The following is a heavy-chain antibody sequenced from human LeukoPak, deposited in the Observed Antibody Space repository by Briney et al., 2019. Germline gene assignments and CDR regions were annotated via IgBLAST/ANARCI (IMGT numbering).Heavy chain of an antibody. J-gene: IGHJ4*02. CDR3: AKVLRFLEWSLDY. Sequence: GGSLRLSCAASGFTFSSYGMHWVRQAPGKGLEWVAVISYDGSSKYYADSVKGRFTISRDNSKNTLYLQMNSLRAEDTAVYYCAKVLRFLEWSLDYWGQGTLVTVSS. CDR2: ISYDGSSK. V-gene: IGHV3-30*18. D-gene: IGHD3-3*01. CDR1: GFTFSSYG.